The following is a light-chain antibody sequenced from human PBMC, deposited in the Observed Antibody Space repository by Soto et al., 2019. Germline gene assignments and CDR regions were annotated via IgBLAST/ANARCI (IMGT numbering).Light chain of an antibody. CDR1: QSVSNY. V-gene: IGKV3-15*01. CDR2: GAS. Sequence: EFVLTQSPVILSLSPGERATLSCRASQSVSNYLAWYQQNPGQAPRLLIYGASTRATGIPARFSGSGSGTEFTLTISSLQSEDFAVYYCQQYNNWPPITFGQGTRLEIK. CDR3: QQYNNWPPIT. J-gene: IGKJ5*01.